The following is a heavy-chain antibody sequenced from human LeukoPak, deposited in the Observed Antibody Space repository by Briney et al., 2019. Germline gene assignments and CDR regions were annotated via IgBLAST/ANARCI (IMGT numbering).Heavy chain of an antibody. CDR2: IKQDGSEN. Sequence: GGSLRLSCAASGFTFIESWMTWVRQAPGKGLEWVANIKQDGSENYYVESVKGRFTISRDNAKNSLYLQMNSLRAEDTAVYYCARELSGYASMYYFDYWGQGTLVTVSS. J-gene: IGHJ4*02. D-gene: IGHD5-12*01. V-gene: IGHV3-7*03. CDR1: GFTFIESW. CDR3: ARELSGYASMYYFDY.